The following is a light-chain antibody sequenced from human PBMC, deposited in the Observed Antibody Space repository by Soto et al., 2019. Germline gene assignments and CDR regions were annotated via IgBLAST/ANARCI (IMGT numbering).Light chain of an antibody. CDR3: SSYTTSSTYV. Sequence: QSVLTQPASVSGSPGQSITISCTGTSSDVGAYNYVSWYQQHPGKAPKLMIYEVSNRPSGVSNRFSGSKSGNTASLTISGFQAEDEADYHCSSYTTSSTYVFGTGTKLTVL. V-gene: IGLV2-14*01. J-gene: IGLJ1*01. CDR1: SSDVGAYNY. CDR2: EVS.